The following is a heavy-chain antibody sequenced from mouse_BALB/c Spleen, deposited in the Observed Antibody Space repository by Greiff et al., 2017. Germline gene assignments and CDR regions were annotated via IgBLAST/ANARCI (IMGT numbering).Heavy chain of an antibody. CDR2: ISYSGST. J-gene: IGHJ2*01. V-gene: IGHV3-2*02. CDR1: GYSITSDYA. CDR3: ARSGGYYTPFDY. Sequence: EVHLVESGPGLVKPSQSLSLTCTVTGYSITSDYAWNWIRQFPGNKLEWMGYISYSGSTSYNPSLKSRISITRDTSKNQFFLQLNSVTTEDTATYYCARSGGYYTPFDYWGQGTTLTVSS. D-gene: IGHD2-3*01.